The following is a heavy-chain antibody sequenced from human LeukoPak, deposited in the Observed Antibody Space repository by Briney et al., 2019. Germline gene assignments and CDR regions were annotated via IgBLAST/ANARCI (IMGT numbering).Heavy chain of an antibody. J-gene: IGHJ4*02. CDR3: VKGRLSEDGLDF. CDR1: GFTFSRTA. V-gene: IGHV3-23*01. CDR2: ISSSGNT. D-gene: IGHD5-24*01. Sequence: GGSLRLAGAASGFTFSRTAMSWVRQPPGKGLNWVSSISSSGNTYYADSVEGWFTISRDNSKNMLYLQMTSLRAEDTAVYYCVKGRLSEDGLDFWGQGTLVTVSS.